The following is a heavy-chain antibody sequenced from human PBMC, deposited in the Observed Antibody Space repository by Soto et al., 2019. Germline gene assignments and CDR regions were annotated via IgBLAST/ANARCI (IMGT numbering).Heavy chain of an antibody. Sequence: GGSLRLSCAASGFTFRTYWMQWARQAPGKGLEWVSLINNDGSSTDYADSVKGRFTISRDNAKDTLYLQMNILRAEDTATYYCAMGTMDVWGKGTTVTVSS. CDR2: INNDGSST. V-gene: IGHV3-74*01. CDR3: AMGTMDV. J-gene: IGHJ6*04. D-gene: IGHD7-27*01. CDR1: GFTFRTYW.